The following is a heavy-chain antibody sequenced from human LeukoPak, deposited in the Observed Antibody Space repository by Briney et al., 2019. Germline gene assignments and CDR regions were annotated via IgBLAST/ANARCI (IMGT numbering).Heavy chain of an antibody. Sequence: SETLSLTCTVSGGSISSYNWSWIRQPPGKGLEWIGYIYYSSSTNYNPSLKSRVTISVDPSKNQFSLKLSSVTAADTAVYYCARGGGIAARPPALHYWGRGTLVTVSS. J-gene: IGHJ4*02. CDR2: IYYSSST. D-gene: IGHD6-6*01. CDR3: ARGGGIAARPPALHY. V-gene: IGHV4-59*08. CDR1: GGSISSYN.